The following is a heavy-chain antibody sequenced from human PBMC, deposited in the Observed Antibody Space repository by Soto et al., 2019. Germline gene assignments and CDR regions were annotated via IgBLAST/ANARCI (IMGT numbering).Heavy chain of an antibody. Sequence: PGGSLRLSCAASGFTFSSYAMSWVRQAPGKGLEWVSAISGSGGSTYYADSVKGRFTISRDNSKNTLYLQMNSLRAEDTAVYYCARGDYYYYYGLDVWGQGTTVTVSS. CDR3: ARGDYYYYYGLDV. CDR1: GFTFSSYA. J-gene: IGHJ6*02. V-gene: IGHV3-23*01. CDR2: ISGSGGST.